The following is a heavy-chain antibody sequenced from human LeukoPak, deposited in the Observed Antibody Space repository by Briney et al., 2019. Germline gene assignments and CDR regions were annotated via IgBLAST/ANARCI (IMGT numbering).Heavy chain of an antibody. CDR1: GYTLTELS. D-gene: IGHD6-6*01. J-gene: IGHJ4*02. V-gene: IGHV1-2*02. CDR3: ARGGAARDLDY. Sequence: ASVKVSCKVSGYTLTELSMHWVRQAPGQGLEWMGWINPNSGGTNYTQKFQGRVTMTRDTSISTAYMELSRLRSDDTAVYYCARGGAARDLDYWGQGTLVTVSS. CDR2: INPNSGGT.